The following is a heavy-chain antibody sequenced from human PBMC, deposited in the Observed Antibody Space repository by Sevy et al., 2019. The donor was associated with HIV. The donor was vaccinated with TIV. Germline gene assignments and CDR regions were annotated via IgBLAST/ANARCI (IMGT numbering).Heavy chain of an antibody. Sequence: GGSLRLSCAASGFTFSSYGMHWVRQAPGKGLEWVAVIWYDGSNKYYADSVKGRFTISRDNSKNTLYLQMNSLRAEDTAVYYCAKDQETMIVVVITHWGQGTMVTVSS. CDR1: GFTFSSYG. D-gene: IGHD3-22*01. CDR2: IWYDGSNK. J-gene: IGHJ3*01. V-gene: IGHV3-33*06. CDR3: AKDQETMIVVVITH.